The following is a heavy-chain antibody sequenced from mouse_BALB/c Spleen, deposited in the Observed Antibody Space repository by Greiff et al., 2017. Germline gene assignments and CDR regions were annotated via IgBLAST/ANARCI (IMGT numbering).Heavy chain of an antibody. D-gene: IGHD2-10*01. Sequence: QVQLQQSGAELAKPGASVKMSCKASGYTFTSYWMHWVKQRPGQGLEWIGYINPSTGYTEYNQKFKDKATLTADKSSSTAYMQLSSLTSEDSAVYYCARTYYGNETWFAYWGQGTLVTVSA. V-gene: IGHV1-7*01. CDR3: ARTYYGNETWFAY. CDR2: INPSTGYT. J-gene: IGHJ3*01. CDR1: GYTFTSYW.